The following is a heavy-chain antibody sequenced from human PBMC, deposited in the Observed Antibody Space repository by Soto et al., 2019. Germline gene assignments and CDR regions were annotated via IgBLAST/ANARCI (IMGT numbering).Heavy chain of an antibody. J-gene: IGHJ3*02. V-gene: IGHV1-24*01. CDR1: GYTLTELS. CDR3: VLVGATTSDAFDI. CDR2: FDPEDGET. Sequence: ASVKVSCKVSGYTLTELSMHWVRQAPGKGLEWMGGFDPEDGETIYAQKFQGRVTMTEDTSTDTAYMELSSLRSEDTAVYYCVLVGATTSDAFDIWRQGTMVTVSS. D-gene: IGHD1-26*01.